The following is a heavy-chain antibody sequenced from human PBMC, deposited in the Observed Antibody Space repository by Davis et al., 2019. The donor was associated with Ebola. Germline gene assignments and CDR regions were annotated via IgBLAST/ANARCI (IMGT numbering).Heavy chain of an antibody. CDR1: AGSISSYY. V-gene: IGHV4-59*01. Sequence: MPSETLSLTCTVSAGSISSYYWSWIRQPPGKGLEWIGYIYYSGSTNYNPSLKSRVTISVDTSKNQFSLKLSSVTAADTAVYYCARVLPSDGMDVWGQGTTVTVSS. CDR2: IYYSGST. D-gene: IGHD6-6*01. CDR3: ARVLPSDGMDV. J-gene: IGHJ6*02.